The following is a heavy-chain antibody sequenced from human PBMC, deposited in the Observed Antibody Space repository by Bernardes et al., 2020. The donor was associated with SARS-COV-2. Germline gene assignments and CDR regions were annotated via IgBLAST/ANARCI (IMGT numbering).Heavy chain of an antibody. CDR3: AGEEGSSTMVVVVSYYYGMDG. D-gene: IGHD3-22*01. V-gene: IGHV3-7*01. Sequence: GGSLRLSCAASGFTFNSYWMSWVRQAPGKGLEWVANIKHDGSEKHYVDSVKGRFTISRDNAKNSLYLQMNSLRAEDTAVYYCAGEEGSSTMVVVVSYYYGMDGWGQGTTVTVSS. J-gene: IGHJ6*02. CDR1: GFTFNSYW. CDR2: IKHDGSEK.